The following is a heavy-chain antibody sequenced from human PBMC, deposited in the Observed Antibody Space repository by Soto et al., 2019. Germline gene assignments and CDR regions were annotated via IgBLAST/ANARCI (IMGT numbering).Heavy chain of an antibody. V-gene: IGHV3-21*01. Sequence: PGGSLRLSCAASGFTFSSYSMNWVRQAPGKGLEWASSISSSSSYIYYADSVKGRFTISRDNAKNSLYLQMNSLRAEDTAVYYCARDRTVAAGMDVWGQGTTVTVSS. CDR3: ARDRTVAAGMDV. J-gene: IGHJ6*02. D-gene: IGHD6-19*01. CDR2: ISSSSSYI. CDR1: GFTFSSYS.